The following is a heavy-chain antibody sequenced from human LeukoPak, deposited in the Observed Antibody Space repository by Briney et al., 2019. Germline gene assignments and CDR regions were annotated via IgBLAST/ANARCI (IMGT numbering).Heavy chain of an antibody. CDR2: ISSSSSYI. D-gene: IGHD3-3*01. CDR3: ARGPGRDFWSGYFTYYYYYGMDV. V-gene: IGHV3-21*01. CDR1: GFIFNRAW. J-gene: IGHJ6*02. Sequence: TGGSLRLSCAASGFIFNRAWMNWVRQAPGKGLEWVSSISSSSSYIYYADSVKGRFTISRDNAKNSLYLQMNSLRAEDTAVYYCARGPGRDFWSGYFTYYYYYGMDVWGQGTTVTVSS.